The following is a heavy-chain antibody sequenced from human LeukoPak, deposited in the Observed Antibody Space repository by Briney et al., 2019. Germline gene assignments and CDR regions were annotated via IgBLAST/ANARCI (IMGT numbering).Heavy chain of an antibody. CDR2: TRYDGMVN. CDR1: GFSFSYYG. CDR3: AKEENSGWYGTDL. J-gene: IGHJ2*01. Sequence: PGGSLRLSCAGSGFSFSYYGFHWFRQTPDKGLDWVAFTRYDGMVNHYKDSLKGRFTISRDNSKNTVYLQMSSLRTEDTAVYFCAKEENSGWYGTDLWGRGTQDFVSS. D-gene: IGHD6-19*01. V-gene: IGHV3-30*02.